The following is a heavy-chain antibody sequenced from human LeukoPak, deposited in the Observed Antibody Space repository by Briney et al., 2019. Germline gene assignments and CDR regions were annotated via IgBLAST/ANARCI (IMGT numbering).Heavy chain of an antibody. Sequence: PGGSLRLSCAASGFTFSSYAMSWVRQAPGKGLEWVAVISYDGSNKYYADSVKGRFTISRDNSKNTLYLQMNSLRAEDTAVYYCAKEVTYYYDSSGYYLGYWGQGTLVTVSS. J-gene: IGHJ4*02. CDR3: AKEVTYYYDSSGYYLGY. V-gene: IGHV3-30*18. CDR2: ISYDGSNK. CDR1: GFTFSSYA. D-gene: IGHD3-22*01.